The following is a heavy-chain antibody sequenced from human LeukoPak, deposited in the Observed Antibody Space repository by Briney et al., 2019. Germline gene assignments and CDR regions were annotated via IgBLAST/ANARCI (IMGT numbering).Heavy chain of an antibody. J-gene: IGHJ4*02. Sequence: SETLSLTCAVYGGSFSGYYWSWIRQPSGKGLEWIGEINHSGSTNYNPSLKSRVTISVDTSKNQFSLKLSSVTAADTAVYYCARGTRYGYRYWGQGTLVTVSS. CDR3: ARGTRYGYRY. V-gene: IGHV4-34*01. CDR1: GGSFSGYY. D-gene: IGHD3-16*02. CDR2: INHSGST.